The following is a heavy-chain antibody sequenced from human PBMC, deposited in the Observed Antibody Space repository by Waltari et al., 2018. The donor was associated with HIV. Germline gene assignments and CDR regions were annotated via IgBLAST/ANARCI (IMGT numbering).Heavy chain of an antibody. CDR1: GFTFSSYA. CDR3: ARDTGYCSFGSCSYNWLDP. J-gene: IGHJ5*02. V-gene: IGHV3-30*01. Sequence: QVHLVEPGGGVVQPGRSLRRSRAASGFTFSSYAIYWVRQAPGKGLEWVALISYDGSNKYYADSVKGRFTISRDNSKNTLYLQMNSLRAEDTSVYYCARDTGYCSFGSCSYNWLDPWGQGTLVSVSS. CDR2: ISYDGSNK. D-gene: IGHD2-15*01.